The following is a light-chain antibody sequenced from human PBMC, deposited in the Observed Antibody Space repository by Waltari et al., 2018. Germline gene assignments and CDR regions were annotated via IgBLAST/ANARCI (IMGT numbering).Light chain of an antibody. Sequence: DIVMTQSPDSLAVSLVERVTINCSSSQNLLYNSDNKNYLAWFQQKPGQPPKLLIYWASTRESGVPDRFSGSGSGTEFTLTISSLQAADVAVYYCQQCYSTPYTFGQGTKLEIK. CDR3: QQCYSTPYT. V-gene: IGKV4-1*01. CDR1: QNLLYNSDNKNY. CDR2: WAS. J-gene: IGKJ2*01.